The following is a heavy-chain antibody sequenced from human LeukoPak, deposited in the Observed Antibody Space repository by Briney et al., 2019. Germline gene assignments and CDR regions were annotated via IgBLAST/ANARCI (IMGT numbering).Heavy chain of an antibody. D-gene: IGHD7-27*01. CDR3: ARGNWGLPPDGIDY. V-gene: IGHV1-46*01. J-gene: IGHJ4*02. CDR1: GYTVTSQY. Sequence: ASVKVSCKASGYTVTSQYMHWVRQAPGQGLEWVGVINPTGGSTNYAQKFQGRVTMTRDTSTSTVYMEVSSLRSEDTAVYYCARGNWGLPPDGIDYWGQGTLVTVSS. CDR2: INPTGGST.